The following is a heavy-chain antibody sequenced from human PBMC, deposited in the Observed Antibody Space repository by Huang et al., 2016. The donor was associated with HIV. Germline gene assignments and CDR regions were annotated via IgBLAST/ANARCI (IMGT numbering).Heavy chain of an antibody. CDR3: ARSSGELGAPHN. D-gene: IGHD1-26*01. CDR1: GLTFSDYY. Sequence: QVQLVESGGGLVKPGGSLRLSCAASGLTFSDYYMSWIRQAQGKRREWISYISSSGSDIYYTDSVKGRFTISRDNAKNSLYLQMNSLRAEDTAVYYCARSSGELGAPHNWGQEPWSPSPQ. J-gene: IGHJ4*01. V-gene: IGHV3-11*01. CDR2: ISSSGSDI.